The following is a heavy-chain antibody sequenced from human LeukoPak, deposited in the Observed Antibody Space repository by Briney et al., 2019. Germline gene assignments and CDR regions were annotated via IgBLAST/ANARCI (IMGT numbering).Heavy chain of an antibody. V-gene: IGHV5-51*03. J-gene: IGHJ4*02. CDR1: GYSFTSYW. CDR2: IYPGDSDT. D-gene: IGHD3-9*01. CDR3: ASSLTGYWGEAQYYFDY. Sequence: PGESLKISCKGSGYSFTSYWIGWVRQMPGKGLEWMGNIYPGDSDTRYSPSFQGQVTISADKSISTAYLQWSSLKASDTAMYYCASSLTGYWGEAQYYFDYWGQGTLVTVSS.